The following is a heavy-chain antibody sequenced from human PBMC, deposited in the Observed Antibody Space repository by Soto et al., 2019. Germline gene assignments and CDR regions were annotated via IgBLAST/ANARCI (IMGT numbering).Heavy chain of an antibody. Sequence: QLLLQESGPGLVKPSVTLSLTCTVSGGSISSSSYYWGWIRQPPGKGLEWIGSIFHSGPTYYTPYLSSRVTITVDTSKNQFSLKLSSVTAADTAVYYCASLADNKYSSGYYGRSFDYWGQGTLVTVSS. CDR3: ASLADNKYSSGYYGRSFDY. CDR2: IFHSGPT. J-gene: IGHJ4*02. D-gene: IGHD3-22*01. V-gene: IGHV4-39*01. CDR1: GGSISSSSYY.